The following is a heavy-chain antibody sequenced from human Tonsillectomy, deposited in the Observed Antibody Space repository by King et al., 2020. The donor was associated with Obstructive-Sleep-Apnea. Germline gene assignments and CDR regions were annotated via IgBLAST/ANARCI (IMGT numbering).Heavy chain of an antibody. J-gene: IGHJ4*02. CDR3: AKVGWFGEFDY. V-gene: IGHV3-23*04. CDR2: ISGSASST. D-gene: IGHD3-10*01. CDR1: GFTFSSYA. Sequence: VQLVESGGGLVQPGGSLRLSCAASGFTFSSYAMSCVRQAPGKGREWVSAISGSASSTYYADSVKGRFTISRDNSKKPLYLQMNSLRAEDTAVYYCAKVGWFGEFDYWGQGKLVTVSS.